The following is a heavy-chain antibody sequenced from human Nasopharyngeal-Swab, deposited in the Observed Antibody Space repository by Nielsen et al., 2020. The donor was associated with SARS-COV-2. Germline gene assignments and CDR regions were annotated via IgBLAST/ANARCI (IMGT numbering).Heavy chain of an antibody. CDR1: GFTFSRYW. CDR3: ARDLGGYSYGDY. Sequence: GESLKISCAASGFTFSRYWMHWVRQVPGKGLVWVSRIDTDGSTTDHADSVKGRFTISRDNAKNTLYLQMNSLRAEDTAVYYCARDLGGYSYGDYWGQGTLVTVSS. CDR2: IDTDGSTT. D-gene: IGHD5-18*01. J-gene: IGHJ4*02. V-gene: IGHV3-74*01.